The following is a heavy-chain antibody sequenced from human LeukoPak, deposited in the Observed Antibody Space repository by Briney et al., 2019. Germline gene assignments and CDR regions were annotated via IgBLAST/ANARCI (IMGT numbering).Heavy chain of an antibody. CDR1: RFTFNNYA. J-gene: IGHJ4*02. Sequence: PGGSLRLSCAASRFTFNNYAMTWVRQAPGKGLEWVSSISGSGAGTYYADSVKGRFTMSRDNSKNTLYLQMSSLRADDTAVYYCAKAAPFVYFDSWGQGTLVTVSS. V-gene: IGHV3-23*01. CDR2: ISGSGAGT. D-gene: IGHD2/OR15-2a*01. CDR3: AKAAPFVYFDS.